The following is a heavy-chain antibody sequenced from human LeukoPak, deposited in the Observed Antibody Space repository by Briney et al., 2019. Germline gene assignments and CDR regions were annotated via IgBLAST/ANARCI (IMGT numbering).Heavy chain of an antibody. CDR1: GFTFSTYT. J-gene: IGHJ4*02. D-gene: IGHD1-26*01. CDR3: ARDFSSGSYYGDYYFDY. CDR2: ITDSSSSM. Sequence: GGSLRLSCAASGFTFSTYTMNWVRQAPGKGLEWVSSITDSSSSMYYADSVRGRFTISRDNAKNSLYLQMNSLRAEDTAVYYCARDFSSGSYYGDYYFDYWGQGTLVTVSS. V-gene: IGHV3-21*01.